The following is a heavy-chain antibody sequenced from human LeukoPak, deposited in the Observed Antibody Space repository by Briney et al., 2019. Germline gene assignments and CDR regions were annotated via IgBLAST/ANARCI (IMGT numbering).Heavy chain of an antibody. CDR3: ARSLLDYGDFVYYYYGMDV. J-gene: IGHJ6*02. CDR2: INPSGGST. D-gene: IGHD4-17*01. V-gene: IGHV1-46*01. CDR1: GYTFTGYY. Sequence: ASVKVSCKASGYTFTGYYMHWVRQAPGQGLEWMGIINPSGGSTSYAQEFQGRVTMTRDTSTSTVYMELSSLRSEDTAVYYCARSLLDYGDFVYYYYGMDVWGQGTTVTVSS.